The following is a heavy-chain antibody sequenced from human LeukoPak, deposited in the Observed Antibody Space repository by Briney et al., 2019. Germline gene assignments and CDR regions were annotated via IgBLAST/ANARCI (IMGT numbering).Heavy chain of an antibody. D-gene: IGHD6-13*01. J-gene: IGHJ3*02. Sequence: SETLSLTCAVYGGSFSGYYWSWIRQPPGKGLEWIGEMNHSESTNYNPSLKSRVTISVDTSKNQLSLKLSSVTAADTAVYYCARGIGYSSSWYNPLDIWGQGTMVTVSS. CDR3: ARGIGYSSSWYNPLDI. V-gene: IGHV4-34*01. CDR1: GGSFSGYY. CDR2: MNHSEST.